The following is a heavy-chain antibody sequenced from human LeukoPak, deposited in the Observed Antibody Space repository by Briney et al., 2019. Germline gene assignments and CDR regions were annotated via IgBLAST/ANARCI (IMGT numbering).Heavy chain of an antibody. Sequence: PSETLSLTCAVYGGSFSGYYWTWIRQPPGKGLEWIGEINHSGSTNYNPSLKSRVTISVDTSKYQFSLKLSSVTAADTAVYYCARSYCTSTTCYIVAFDIWGQGTMVTVSS. J-gene: IGHJ3*02. CDR2: INHSGST. CDR1: GGSFSGYY. D-gene: IGHD2-2*01. V-gene: IGHV4-34*01. CDR3: ARSYCTSTTCYIVAFDI.